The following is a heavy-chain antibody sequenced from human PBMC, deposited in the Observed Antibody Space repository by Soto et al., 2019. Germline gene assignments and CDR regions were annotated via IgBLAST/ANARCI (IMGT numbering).Heavy chain of an antibody. CDR2: INHSGST. CDR1: GGSFSGYY. CDR3: AREGALLYGGNPDYYYTVGV. Sequence: SETLSLTCAVYGGSFSGYYWSWIRQPPGKGLEWIGEINHSGSTNYNPSLKSRVTISVDTSKNQFSLKLSSVTAADTAVYYCAREGALLYGGNPDYYYTVGVWGQGTTVTVSS. D-gene: IGHD4-17*01. J-gene: IGHJ6*02. V-gene: IGHV4-34*01.